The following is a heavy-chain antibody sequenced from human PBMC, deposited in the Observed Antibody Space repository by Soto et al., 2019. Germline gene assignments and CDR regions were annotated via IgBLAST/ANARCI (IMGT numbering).Heavy chain of an antibody. D-gene: IGHD2-15*01. J-gene: IGHJ4*02. CDR3: ARDWSVVAATFDY. CDR2: ISYDGSNK. V-gene: IGHV3-30-3*01. CDR1: GFTFSSYA. Sequence: QVQLVESGGGVVQPGRSLRLSCAASGFTFSSYAMHWVRQAPGKGLEWVAVISYDGSNKYYADSVKGRFTISGDNSKNTLYLQMNSLRAEDTAVYYCARDWSVVAATFDYWGQGTLVTVSS.